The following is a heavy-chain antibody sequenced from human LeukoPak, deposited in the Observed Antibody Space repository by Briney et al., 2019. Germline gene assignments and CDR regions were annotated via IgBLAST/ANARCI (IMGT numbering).Heavy chain of an antibody. J-gene: IGHJ4*02. CDR2: IYPGDSDT. V-gene: IGHV5-51*01. Sequence: GESLKISCKGSGYSFTSYWIGWVRQMPGKGLEWMGIIYPGDSDTRYSPSFQCQVTISADKSISTAYLQWSSLKASDTAMYYCARSPVFLGYCSGGSCYPYYFDYWGQGTLVTVSS. CDR3: ARSPVFLGYCSGGSCYPYYFDY. D-gene: IGHD2-15*01. CDR1: GYSFTSYW.